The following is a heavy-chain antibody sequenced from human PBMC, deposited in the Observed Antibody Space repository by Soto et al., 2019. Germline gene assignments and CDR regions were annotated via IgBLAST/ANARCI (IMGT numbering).Heavy chain of an antibody. V-gene: IGHV3-30*03. CDR3: ARGTIVARQHLDY. CDR1: GFTFSSYA. J-gene: IGHJ4*02. D-gene: IGHD6-6*01. CDR2: ISIRGGDE. Sequence: SLRLSCAASGFTFSSYAMHWARQAPGKGLEWVTVISIRGGDEYYAESVRGRFTISRDASKNTLYLQMDSLRVEDTAVYYCARGTIVARQHLDYWGQGTLVTPSS.